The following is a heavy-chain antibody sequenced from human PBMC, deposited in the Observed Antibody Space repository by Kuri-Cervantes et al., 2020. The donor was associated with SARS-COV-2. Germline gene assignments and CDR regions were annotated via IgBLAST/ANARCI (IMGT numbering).Heavy chain of an antibody. J-gene: IGHJ4*02. Sequence: GGSLRLSCAASGFTFSSDWMSWVRQAPGKGLEWVGNIKQDGSEKNYVASVEGRFIISRDIAKHSLDLQMDRRRVDDTAVYYCARGGCVGYDSWGQGTMVTVSS. CDR3: ARGGCVGYDS. V-gene: IGHV3-7*01. CDR1: GFTFSSDW. D-gene: IGHD3-22*01. CDR2: IKQDGSEK.